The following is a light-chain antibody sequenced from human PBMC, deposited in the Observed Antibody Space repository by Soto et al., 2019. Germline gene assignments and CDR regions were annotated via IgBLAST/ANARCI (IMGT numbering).Light chain of an antibody. CDR3: QQRSNWPPWT. Sequence: EVVLTQSPGTLSLSPGERATLSCRTSQSVSASQLAWYQQKPGQAPRLLIYGVSNRATGIPARFSGSGSGTDFTLTISSLEPEDFAVYYCQQRSNWPPWTFGQGTKVDIK. V-gene: IGKV3-11*01. CDR1: QSVSASQ. CDR2: GVS. J-gene: IGKJ1*01.